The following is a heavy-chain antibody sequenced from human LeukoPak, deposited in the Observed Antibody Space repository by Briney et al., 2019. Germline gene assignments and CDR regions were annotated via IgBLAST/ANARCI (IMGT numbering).Heavy chain of an antibody. CDR1: GFTFSNAW. J-gene: IGHJ4*02. D-gene: IGHD6-13*01. Sequence: PGGSLRLSCAASGFTFSNAWMSWVRQAPGKGLEWVGRIKSKTDGGTTDYAAPVKGRFTISRDDSKNTLYLQMNSLRAEDTAVYYCARAGSSWYYFDYWGQGTLVTVSS. CDR2: IKSKTDGGTT. CDR3: ARAGSSWYYFDY. V-gene: IGHV3-15*01.